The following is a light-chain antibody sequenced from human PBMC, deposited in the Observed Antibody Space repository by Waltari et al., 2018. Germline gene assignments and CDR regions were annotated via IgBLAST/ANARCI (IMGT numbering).Light chain of an antibody. CDR3: QSYDSSLSGSV. J-gene: IGLJ2*01. CDR1: SSNIGPGYD. V-gene: IGLV1-40*01. Sequence: QSVLTQPPSVSGAPGQRVTLSCTGSSSNIGPGYDVPRYQQLPGTAPKLLIYGNSKRPSGVPDRFSGSKAGTSASLTITGLQAEDEADYYCQSYDSSLSGSVFGGGTKLTVL. CDR2: GNS.